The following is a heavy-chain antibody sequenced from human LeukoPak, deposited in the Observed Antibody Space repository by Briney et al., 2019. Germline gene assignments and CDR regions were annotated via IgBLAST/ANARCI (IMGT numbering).Heavy chain of an antibody. CDR1: GFTFSTSS. D-gene: IGHD2-8*01. Sequence: GGSLRLSCAASGFTFSTSSMTWVRQAPGRGLEWVSSISRSGDYTYYADSVKGRFTMPRDNAKNSLYLQMNSLRAEDTAVYYCTRRYCTDGVCPFDIWGQGTMVTVSS. CDR3: TRRYCTDGVCPFDI. CDR2: ISRSGDYT. V-gene: IGHV3-21*01. J-gene: IGHJ3*02.